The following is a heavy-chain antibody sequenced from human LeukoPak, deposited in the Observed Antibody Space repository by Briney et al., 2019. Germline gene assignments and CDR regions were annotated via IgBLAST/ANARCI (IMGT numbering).Heavy chain of an antibody. CDR2: INPNSGGT. J-gene: IGHJ4*02. CDR3: ASIGPAAIFKDFWSGPSFDY. CDR1: GYTFTGYY. D-gene: IGHD3-3*01. Sequence: ASVKVSCKASGYTFTGYYMHWVRQAPGQRLEWMGWINPNSGGTNYAQKFQGRVTMTRDTSISTAYMELSRLRSDDTAVYYCASIGPAAIFKDFWSGPSFDYWGQGTLVTVSS. V-gene: IGHV1-2*02.